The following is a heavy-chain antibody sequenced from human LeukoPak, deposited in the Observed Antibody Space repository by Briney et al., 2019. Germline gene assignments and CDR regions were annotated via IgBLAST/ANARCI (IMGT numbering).Heavy chain of an antibody. V-gene: IGHV1-8*01. Sequence: ASVKVSCKASGYTFTSYDINWVRQATGQGLEWMGWMNPNSGNTGYAQKFQGRVTMTRNTSISTAYMELSSLRSEDTAVYYCARDPSGSYDINFDYWGQGTLVTVSS. J-gene: IGHJ4*02. CDR1: GYTFTSYD. D-gene: IGHD1-26*01. CDR2: MNPNSGNT. CDR3: ARDPSGSYDINFDY.